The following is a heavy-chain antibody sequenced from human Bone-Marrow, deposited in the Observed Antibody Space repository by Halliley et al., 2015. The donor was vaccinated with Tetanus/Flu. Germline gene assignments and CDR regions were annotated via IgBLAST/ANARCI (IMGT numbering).Heavy chain of an antibody. V-gene: IGHV4-59*03. D-gene: IGHD6-13*01. J-gene: IGHJ5*02. CDR2: IHYSGTT. CDR3: AGMARWSAGLST. CDR1: SVSISSYY. Sequence: GLVKPSETLSLTCAVSSVSISSYYWNWIRQSPGKGLGWVGYIHYSGTTNSNPSLKSRVSMSLDTSKSQFSLRLNSVTTSDTAVYYWAGMARWSAGLSTWGQGTLVTVSS.